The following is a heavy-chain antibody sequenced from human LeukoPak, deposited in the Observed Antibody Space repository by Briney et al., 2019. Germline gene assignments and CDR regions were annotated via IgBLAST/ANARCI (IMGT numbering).Heavy chain of an antibody. V-gene: IGHV3-23*01. Sequence: GGSLRLSCAASAFTFSSHPMGWVRRAPGKGLEWVSSICSSIGCTYYADSVRGRFAISRDDSKNTLYLQMNRLRAEDTAVYYCARISLAPSDNFDSWGQGTLVTVSS. CDR2: ICSSIGCT. CDR3: ARISLAPSDNFDS. CDR1: AFTFSSHP. J-gene: IGHJ4*02. D-gene: IGHD1-1*01.